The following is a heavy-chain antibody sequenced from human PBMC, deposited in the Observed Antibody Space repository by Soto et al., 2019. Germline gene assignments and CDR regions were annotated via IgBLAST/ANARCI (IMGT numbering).Heavy chain of an antibody. D-gene: IGHD5-18*01. CDR2: ISHTATET. Sequence: QGQLLESGGGVVLPGKSLRLSCAASGLPFIGDAMHWVRQAPGTGLAWVASISHTATETFYADSVRGRFTISRDDSKNMVFLQMNNLGPADTAVYHGARVGYGFSLCRGFDPWCQGTMVTVSS. J-gene: IGHJ5*02. V-gene: IGHV3-30-3*01. CDR3: ARVGYGFSLCRGFDP. CDR1: GLPFIGDA.